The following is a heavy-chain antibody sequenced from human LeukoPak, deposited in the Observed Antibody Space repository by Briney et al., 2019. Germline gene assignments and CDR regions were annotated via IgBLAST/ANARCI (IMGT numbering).Heavy chain of an antibody. CDR1: GFTFDDYA. CDR3: AKDIAAAGHRPGFDY. Sequence: PGGSLRLSCAASGFTFDDYAMHWVRQAPGKGLEWVSGISWNSGSIGYADSVKGRFTISRDNAKNSLYLQMNSPRAEDTALYYCAKDIAAAGHRPGFDYWGQGTLVTVSS. CDR2: ISWNSGSI. V-gene: IGHV3-9*01. J-gene: IGHJ4*02. D-gene: IGHD6-13*01.